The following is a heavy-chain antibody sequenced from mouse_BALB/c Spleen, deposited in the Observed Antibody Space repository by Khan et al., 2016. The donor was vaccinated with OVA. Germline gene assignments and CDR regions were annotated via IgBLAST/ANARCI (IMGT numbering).Heavy chain of an antibody. CDR2: INTYTGDP. V-gene: IGHV9-3-1*01. CDR1: GYTFTNYG. J-gene: IGHJ4*01. CDR3: ARPPYFSYTRDH. Sequence: QIQLVQSGPELKKPGETVKISCKASGYTFTNYGMNWVKQSPGKALKWMGWINTYTGDPTYADDFKGRFAFSLETSASTAFLQINNLKTEDTATYFCARPPYFSYTRDHWGQGTSVTVSS. D-gene: IGHD2-10*01.